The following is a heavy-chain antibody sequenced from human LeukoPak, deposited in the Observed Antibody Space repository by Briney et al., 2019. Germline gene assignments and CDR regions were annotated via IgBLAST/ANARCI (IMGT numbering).Heavy chain of an antibody. CDR1: GGSFSGYY. V-gene: IGHV4-34*01. Sequence: PSETLSLTCAVYGGSFSGYYWSWIRQPPGKGLEWIGEINHSGSTNYNPSLRSRVTISVDTSKNQFSLKLSSVTAADTAVYYCARGGYFDYWGQGTLVTVSS. CDR2: INHSGST. J-gene: IGHJ4*02. CDR3: ARGGYFDY.